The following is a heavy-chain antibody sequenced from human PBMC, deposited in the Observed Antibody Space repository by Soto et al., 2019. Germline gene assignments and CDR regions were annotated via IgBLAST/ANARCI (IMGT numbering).Heavy chain of an antibody. Sequence: PGGSLRLSCAASGFTFSSYAMSWVRQAPGKGLEWVSAISGSGGSTYYADSVKGRFTISRDNSKNTLYLQMNSLRAEDTAVYYCARHLLYDFWSGYYVRDAFDIWGQGTMVT. CDR1: GFTFSSYA. V-gene: IGHV3-23*01. CDR2: ISGSGGST. J-gene: IGHJ3*02. D-gene: IGHD3-3*01. CDR3: ARHLLYDFWSGYYVRDAFDI.